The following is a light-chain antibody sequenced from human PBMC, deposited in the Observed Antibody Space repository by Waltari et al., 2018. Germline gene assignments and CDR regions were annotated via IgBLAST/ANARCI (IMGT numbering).Light chain of an antibody. CDR3: QQYGSSPCT. Sequence: EIAWTQSPRTLSLSPGERATLCCRASQRGSSGYLAWYQQKPGQVPRPLSYGASSRATGIPDSFNGSGCWTDFTLTINRLEAEDVEVCYCQQYGSSPCTFGQGTKREIK. V-gene: IGKV3-20*01. CDR1: QRGSSGY. J-gene: IGKJ2*02. CDR2: GAS.